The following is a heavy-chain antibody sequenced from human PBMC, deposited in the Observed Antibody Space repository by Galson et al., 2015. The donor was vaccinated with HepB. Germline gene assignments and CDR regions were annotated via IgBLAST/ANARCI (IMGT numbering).Heavy chain of an antibody. CDR2: IYHRGSI. J-gene: IGHJ4*02. CDR1: GGSISRGDYA. Sequence: TLSLTCTVSGGSISRGDYAWSWIRHPPGKGLEWIGYIYHRGSIYYNPSLKSRVTISVDKSKNQFSLKLSSVTAADTAVYYCARGCQTTMTTRGFYFDSWGQGTLLTVSS. CDR3: ARGCQTTMTTRGFYFDS. D-gene: IGHD4-17*01. V-gene: IGHV4-30-2*01.